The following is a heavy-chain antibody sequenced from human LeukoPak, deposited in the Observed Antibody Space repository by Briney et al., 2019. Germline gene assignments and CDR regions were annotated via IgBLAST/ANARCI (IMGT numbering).Heavy chain of an antibody. V-gene: IGHV4-34*01. CDR3: ARGGAPGYCSSTSCYAGDYFDY. J-gene: IGHJ4*02. CDR2: INHSGST. CDR1: GGSFSGYY. Sequence: SETLSLTCAVYGGSFSGYYWSWIRQPPGKGLEWIGEINHSGSTNYNPSLKSRVTISVDTSKNQFSLKLSSVTAADTAVYYCARGGAPGYCSSTSCYAGDYFDYWGQGTLVTVSS. D-gene: IGHD2-2*03.